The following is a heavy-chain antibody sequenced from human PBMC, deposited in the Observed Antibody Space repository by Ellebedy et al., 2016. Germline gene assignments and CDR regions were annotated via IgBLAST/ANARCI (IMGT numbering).Heavy chain of an antibody. D-gene: IGHD7-27*01. V-gene: IGHV1-3*01. CDR1: GYTFTNYA. CDR2: INAGKGNT. CDR3: ARSGDTNWGTFDDDAFDI. J-gene: IGHJ3*02. Sequence: ASVKVSCKASGYTFTNYAMHWVRQAPGQRLEWMGWINAGKGNTKYSQKFQGRVTITRDTSASTAYMELSSLRSEDTAVYYCARSGDTNWGTFDDDAFDIWGQGTMVTVSS.